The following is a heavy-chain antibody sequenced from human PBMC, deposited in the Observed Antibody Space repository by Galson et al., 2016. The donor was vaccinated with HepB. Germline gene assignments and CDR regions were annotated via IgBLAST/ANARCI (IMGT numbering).Heavy chain of an antibody. Sequence: SVKVSCKASGYPFLNYGISWVRQAPGQGLEWMGWISTYNANTNSAQKLQDRLTLTTDTSKETGYMELRSLTYEDTAVYNCETYDVRAGYYNAFDYWGQGTLVTVSS. V-gene: IGHV1-18*01. J-gene: IGHJ4*02. CDR3: ETYDVRAGYYNAFDY. CDR1: GYPFLNYG. CDR2: ISTYNANT. D-gene: IGHD2/OR15-2a*01.